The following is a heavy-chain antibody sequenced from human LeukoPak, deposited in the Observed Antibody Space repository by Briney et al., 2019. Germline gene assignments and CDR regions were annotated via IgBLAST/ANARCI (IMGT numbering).Heavy chain of an antibody. CDR1: GGTFSSYA. D-gene: IGHD4-17*01. V-gene: IGHV1-69*13. CDR2: IIPSFGTA. Sequence: SVKVSCKASGGTFSSYAISWVRQAGGQGLEWMGGIIPSFGTANYAQKFQGGLTITADESTSTAYMELSSLRSEDTAVYYCARDGMTTVTTGEYARQRYYGMDVWGKGTTVTVSS. J-gene: IGHJ6*04. CDR3: ARDGMTTVTTGEYARQRYYGMDV.